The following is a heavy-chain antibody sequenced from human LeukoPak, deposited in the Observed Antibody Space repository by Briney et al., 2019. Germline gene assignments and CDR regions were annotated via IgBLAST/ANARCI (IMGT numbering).Heavy chain of an antibody. CDR2: IIPIFGTA. D-gene: IGHD5-12*01. J-gene: IGHJ6*03. Sequence: SVKVSCKASGGTFSSYAISWVRQAPGQGLEWMGGIIPIFGTANYAQKFQGRVTITTDESTSTAYMELSSLRSEDTAVYYCARGGGYAPGNYYYYMDVWGKGTTVTVSS. CDR1: GGTFSSYA. V-gene: IGHV1-69*05. CDR3: ARGGGYAPGNYYYYMDV.